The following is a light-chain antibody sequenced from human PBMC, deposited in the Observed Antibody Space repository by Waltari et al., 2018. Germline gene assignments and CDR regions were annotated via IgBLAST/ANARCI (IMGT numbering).Light chain of an antibody. CDR2: SNN. J-gene: IGLJ3*02. V-gene: IGLV1-44*01. Sequence: QSVLTQPPSASGTPGQRVPISCSGSSSNIGSNTVTWYQQLPGPAPKLLTYSNNQRPSGVPDRFSGSKSGTSASLAISGLQSEDEADYYCAAWDDSLNGRVFGGGTKLTVL. CDR1: SSNIGSNT. CDR3: AAWDDSLNGRV.